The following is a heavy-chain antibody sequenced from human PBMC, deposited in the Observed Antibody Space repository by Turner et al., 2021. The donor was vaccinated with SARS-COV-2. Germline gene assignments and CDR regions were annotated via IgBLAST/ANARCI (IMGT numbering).Heavy chain of an antibody. CDR3: ARDLMEVGGMDV. D-gene: IGHD3-3*01. V-gene: IGHV3-53*01. CDR1: GFTVSSNY. CDR2: IYSGGST. J-gene: IGHJ6*02. Sequence: EVQLVASGGGLIQPGGSVRHSCAASGFTVSSNYMSWVRQAPGKGLEWVSVIYSGGSTYYADSVKVRFTIAGDNSKNTLYLQMNSLRAEDTAVYYCARDLMEVGGMDVWGQGTTVTVSS.